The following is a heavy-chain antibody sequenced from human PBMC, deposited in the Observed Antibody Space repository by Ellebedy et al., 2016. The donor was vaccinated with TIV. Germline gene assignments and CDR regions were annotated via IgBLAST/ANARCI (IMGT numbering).Heavy chain of an antibody. Sequence: SGPTLVKPTQTLTLTCTFSGFSLSTSGVCVSWIRQPPGKALEWLARIDWDGDKYYSTSLKTRLTISKDTSKNQVVLTMTNMDPVDTATYYCARTRVSMLRGVTETLDDWGQGTLVTVSS. D-gene: IGHD3-10*01. J-gene: IGHJ4*02. CDR1: GFSLSTSGVC. CDR3: ARTRVSMLRGVTETLDD. V-gene: IGHV2-70*11. CDR2: IDWDGDK.